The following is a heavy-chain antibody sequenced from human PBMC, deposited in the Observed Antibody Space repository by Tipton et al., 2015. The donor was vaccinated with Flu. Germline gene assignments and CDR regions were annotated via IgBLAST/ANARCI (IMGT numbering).Heavy chain of an antibody. Sequence: SLRLSCAASGITFSSHGVHWVRQAPGKGLEWVAVIWYDGSNKDYADSVKGRFTISRDNAKNSLYLQMNSLRAEDTAVYYCARDHPPSITVLGEITDYFGMAVWGQGTTVTVSS. J-gene: IGHJ6*02. V-gene: IGHV3-33*01. CDR2: IWYDGSNK. CDR1: GITFSSHG. CDR3: ARDHPPSITVLGEITDYFGMAV. D-gene: IGHD3-3*01.